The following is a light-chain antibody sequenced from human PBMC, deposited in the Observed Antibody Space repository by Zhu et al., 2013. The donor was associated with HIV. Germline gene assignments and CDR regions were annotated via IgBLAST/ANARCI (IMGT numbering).Light chain of an antibody. V-gene: IGKV3-20*01. J-gene: IGKJ1*01. CDR2: GSF. CDR1: QTVSSNF. CDR3: QQYGSSLTT. Sequence: DIVLTQSPDTLSLSPGDRATLSCRASQTVSSNFLAWYQQKPGQAPRLLISGSFSRATGVPDRFSGSGSGTDFTLTISRLEPEDFAVYYCQQYGSSLTTFGQGTKVEIK.